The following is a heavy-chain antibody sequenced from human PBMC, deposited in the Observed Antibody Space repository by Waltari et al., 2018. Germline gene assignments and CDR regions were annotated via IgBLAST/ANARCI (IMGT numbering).Heavy chain of an antibody. D-gene: IGHD2-15*01. Sequence: QLQLQESGPGLVKPSETLSLTCTVSGGSISHNTYYWGWIRQPPGKGLEWIGSIYYSGSTYYNPSRRSRVTIVVDTSKNQFSLKLTSVTAADTAVYYCARDVVIMENWFDPWGQGTLVTVSS. J-gene: IGHJ5*02. V-gene: IGHV4-39*07. CDR1: GGSISHNTYY. CDR2: IYYSGST. CDR3: ARDVVIMENWFDP.